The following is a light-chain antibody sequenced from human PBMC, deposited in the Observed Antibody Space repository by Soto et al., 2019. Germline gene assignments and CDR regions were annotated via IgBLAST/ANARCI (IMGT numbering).Light chain of an antibody. Sequence: EILMTQSPSTLSVSPVERSTLSCMASQSVSSSYLAWYQQKPGQAPRLLIYGASSRATGIPDRFSGSGSGTDFTLTISRLEPEDFAVYYCQHYGTSHKFGQGTKVDI. J-gene: IGKJ1*01. V-gene: IGKV3-20*01. CDR2: GAS. CDR3: QHYGTSHK. CDR1: QSVSSSY.